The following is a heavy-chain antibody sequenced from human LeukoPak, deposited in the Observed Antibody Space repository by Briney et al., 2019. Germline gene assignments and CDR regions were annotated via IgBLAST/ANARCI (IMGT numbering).Heavy chain of an antibody. V-gene: IGHV3-7*01. CDR1: GFTFSSYA. CDR3: AKDPGKWAGTVDY. CDR2: IMQDGSEK. Sequence: GGSLRLSCAASGFTFSSYAMSWVRQAPGKGLEWVANIMQDGSEKYYVDSVKGRFTISRDNAKNSLYLQMNSLRAEDTAVYYCAKDPGKWAGTVDYWGQGTLVTVSS. D-gene: IGHD6-19*01. J-gene: IGHJ4*02.